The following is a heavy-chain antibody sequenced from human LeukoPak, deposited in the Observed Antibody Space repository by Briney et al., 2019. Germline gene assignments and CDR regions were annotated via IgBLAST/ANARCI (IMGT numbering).Heavy chain of an antibody. J-gene: IGHJ3*02. CDR3: ATESGSYSNDAFDI. Sequence: GASVKVSCKVSGYTLTELSMHWVRQAPGKGLEWMGGFDPEDGETIYAQKFQGRVTMTEDTSTDTAYMELSSLRPEDTAVYYCATESGSYSNDAFDIWGQGTMVTVSS. V-gene: IGHV1-24*01. CDR2: FDPEDGET. D-gene: IGHD1-26*01. CDR1: GYTLTELS.